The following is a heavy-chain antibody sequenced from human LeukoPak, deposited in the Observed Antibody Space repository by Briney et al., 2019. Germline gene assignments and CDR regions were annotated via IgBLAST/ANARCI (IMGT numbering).Heavy chain of an antibody. Sequence: GDSLKISCKGSGYSFTTYWIGWVRQMPGKGLGWMGIIYPGDSDTRYSPSFQGQVTISADKSITTAYLQWSSLKASDTAMYYCAKGLTSSWPTYFDYWGQGTLVTVSS. V-gene: IGHV5-51*01. CDR3: AKGLTSSWPTYFDY. CDR2: IYPGDSDT. J-gene: IGHJ4*02. D-gene: IGHD6-13*01. CDR1: GYSFTTYW.